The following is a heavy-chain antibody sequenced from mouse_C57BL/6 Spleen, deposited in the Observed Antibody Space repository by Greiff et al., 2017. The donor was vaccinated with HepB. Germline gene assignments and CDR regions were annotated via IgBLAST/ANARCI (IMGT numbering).Heavy chain of an antibody. CDR1: GYTFTSYD. J-gene: IGHJ1*03. V-gene: IGHV1-85*01. D-gene: IGHD1-1*01. CDR2: IYPRDGST. CDR3: ARLGITTVVAKYFDV. Sequence: QVQLKQSGPELVKPGASVKLSCKASGYTFTSYDINWVKQRPGQGLEWIGWIYPRDGSTKYNEKFKGKATLTVDTSSSTAYMELHSLTSEDSAVYFCARLGITTVVAKYFDVWGTGTTVTVSS.